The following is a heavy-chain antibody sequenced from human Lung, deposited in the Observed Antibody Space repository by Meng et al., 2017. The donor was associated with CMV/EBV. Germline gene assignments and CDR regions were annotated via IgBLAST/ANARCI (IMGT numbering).Heavy chain of an antibody. D-gene: IGHD5-12*01. V-gene: IGHV1-2*02. CDR2: INPNSGST. Sequence: ASVKVSXQASGYTFPDYYMQWVRQAPAQRHEWMGWINPNSGSTSYAQKFQGSVTMTWDTTISTAYMELSSLSSDDTAVYYCASGRTYRGYEFASWGQGTLVTVSS. J-gene: IGHJ4*02. CDR1: GYTFPDYY. CDR3: ASGRTYRGYEFAS.